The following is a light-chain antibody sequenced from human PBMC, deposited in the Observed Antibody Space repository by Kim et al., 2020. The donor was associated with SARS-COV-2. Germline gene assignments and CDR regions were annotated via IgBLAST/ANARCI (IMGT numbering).Light chain of an antibody. Sequence: EIVLTQSPGTLSLSPGERATLSCRASQSVSSSYLAWYQQKPGQAPGLLIYGASSRATGIPDRFSGSGSGTDFTLTISRLEPEDFAVYYCQKYGRAPGCTFGAGTKVEIK. CDR2: GAS. CDR3: QKYGRAPGCT. J-gene: IGKJ4*01. CDR1: QSVSSSY. V-gene: IGKV3-20*01.